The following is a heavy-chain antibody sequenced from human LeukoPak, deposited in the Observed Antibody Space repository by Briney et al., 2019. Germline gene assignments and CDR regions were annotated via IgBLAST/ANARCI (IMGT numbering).Heavy chain of an antibody. D-gene: IGHD6-6*01. V-gene: IGHV4-30-4*08. CDR1: GGSISSGDYY. CDR3: ARGEIAARPIDY. J-gene: IGHJ4*02. Sequence: SETLSLTCTVSGGSISSGDYYWSWLRRPPGKGLEWIGYIYYSGGTYYNPSLKSRVTISVDTSKNQFSLKLSSVTAADTAVYYCARGEIAARPIDYWGQGTLVTVSS. CDR2: IYYSGGT.